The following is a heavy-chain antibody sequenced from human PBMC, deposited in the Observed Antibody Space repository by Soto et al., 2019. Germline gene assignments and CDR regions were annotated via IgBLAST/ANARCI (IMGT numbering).Heavy chain of an antibody. Sequence: QVQLVQSGAEVKKPGSSVKVSCKASGGTFSSYAISWVRQAPGQGLEWMGGIIPIFGTANYAQKFQGRVTITADESTSTAYRALSSLRSENTAVYYCASCITICGMVTYAFDIWGQGTMVTVSS. CDR3: ASCITICGMVTYAFDI. J-gene: IGHJ3*02. CDR2: IIPIFGTA. V-gene: IGHV1-69*01. CDR1: GGTFSSYA. D-gene: IGHD3-3*01.